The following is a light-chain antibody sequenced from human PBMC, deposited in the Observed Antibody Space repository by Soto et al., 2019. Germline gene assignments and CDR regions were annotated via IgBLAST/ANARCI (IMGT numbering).Light chain of an antibody. J-gene: IGKJ5*01. CDR2: VTS. CDR1: QGIRTD. Sequence: DIQMTQSPSSLSASVGDRVTITCRASQGIRTDLGWYQEKLGRAPKRLIYVTSSLQSGVPLRFSGSGSGTEFTLTISSLQPEDFATYFCLQHNSFPPITFGQGTRLEIK. V-gene: IGKV1-17*01. CDR3: LQHNSFPPIT.